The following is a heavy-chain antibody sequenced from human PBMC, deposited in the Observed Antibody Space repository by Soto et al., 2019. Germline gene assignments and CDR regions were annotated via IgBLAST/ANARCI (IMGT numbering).Heavy chain of an antibody. CDR3: ARGNRPIFGVPDPPYYYYGMDV. Sequence: QVQLVQSGAEVKKPGSSVKVSCKASGGTFSSYTISWVRQAPGQGLEWMGGIIPIFDTANYAQKFQGRVTITADKSTSTVSMELSSLRSEDTAMYYCARGNRPIFGVPDPPYYYYGMDVWGQGTTVTVSS. D-gene: IGHD3-3*01. J-gene: IGHJ6*02. V-gene: IGHV1-69*06. CDR2: IIPIFDTA. CDR1: GGTFSSYT.